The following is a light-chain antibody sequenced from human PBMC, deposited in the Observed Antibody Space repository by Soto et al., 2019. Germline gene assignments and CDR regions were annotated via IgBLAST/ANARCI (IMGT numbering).Light chain of an antibody. CDR2: GAS. V-gene: IGKV3-15*01. CDR1: QSVSSS. CDR3: QQRSNWPPIT. J-gene: IGKJ3*01. Sequence: EIEMTQSPDTLSVSPGERATLSCRASQSVSSSLAWYQQKPGQTPRLLIYGASTRATGIPARFSGSGSGTEFTLTISSLEPEDFAIYYCQQRSNWPPITFGPGTKVDIK.